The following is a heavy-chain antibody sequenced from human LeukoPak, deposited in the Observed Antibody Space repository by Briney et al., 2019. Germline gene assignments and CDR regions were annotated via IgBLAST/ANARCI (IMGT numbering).Heavy chain of an antibody. V-gene: IGHV3-23*01. CDR1: GFTFSSYA. D-gene: IGHD3-22*01. J-gene: IGHJ6*03. CDR2: ISGSGGST. Sequence: HPGGSLRLSCAASGFTFSSYAMSWVRQAPGKGLEWVSAISGSGGSTYYADSVKGRFTISRDNSKNTLYLQMNSLRAEDTAVYYCAKANVYYYDSSGQLYHYYYYMDVWGKGTTVTVSS. CDR3: AKANVYYYDSSGQLYHYYYYMDV.